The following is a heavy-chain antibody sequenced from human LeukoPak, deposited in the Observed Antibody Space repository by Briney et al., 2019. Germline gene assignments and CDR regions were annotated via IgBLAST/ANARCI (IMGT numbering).Heavy chain of an antibody. CDR1: GFTFSSYS. D-gene: IGHD4-17*01. Sequence: TGGSLRLSCAASGFTFSSYSMNWVRQAPGKGLEWVSSISSSSSYIYYADSVKGRFTISRDNAKNSLYLQMNSLRAEDTAVYYCARGKYGDQYYFDYWGQGTLVTVSS. CDR3: ARGKYGDQYYFDY. V-gene: IGHV3-21*01. J-gene: IGHJ4*02. CDR2: ISSSSSYI.